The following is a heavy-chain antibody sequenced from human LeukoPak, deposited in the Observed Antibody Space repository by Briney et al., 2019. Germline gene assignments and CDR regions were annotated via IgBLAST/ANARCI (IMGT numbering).Heavy chain of an antibody. CDR2: ISAYNGNK. J-gene: IGHJ4*01. Sequence: ASVNVSCKASGYTFTTYGINWVRQAPGQGLEWMGWISAYNGNKNYAQQLQGRVTMTTDTSTSTAYMELRSLRAEDTAVYYCAKDLYTSRYACCFDYWGQGTLVTVSS. CDR3: AKDLYTSRYACCFDY. CDR1: GYTFTTYG. D-gene: IGHD6-13*01. V-gene: IGHV1-18*01.